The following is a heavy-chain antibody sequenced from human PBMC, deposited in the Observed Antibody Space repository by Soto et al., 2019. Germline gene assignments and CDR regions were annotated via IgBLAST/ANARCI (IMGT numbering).Heavy chain of an antibody. D-gene: IGHD2-2*01. CDR1: GYTFTSYY. CDR3: ARVSSTSWPDY. V-gene: IGHV1-46*03. Sequence: GASVKVSCKASGYTFTSYYIQWVRQAPGQGLEWMGIINPTGDSTGYAQKFQGRVSMTRDTSTSTVYMELSSLRSEDTAGYYCARVSSTSWPDYWGQGTQVTVS. J-gene: IGHJ4*02. CDR2: INPTGDST.